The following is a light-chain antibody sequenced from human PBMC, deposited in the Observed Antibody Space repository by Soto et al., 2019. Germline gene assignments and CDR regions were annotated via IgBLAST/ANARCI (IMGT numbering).Light chain of an antibody. Sequence: IQMTQSPSSLSASVGDRFTITCRASQSISSDLNWYQQKPGKAPKILIYAASSLESGVPSRFSGSGSGTDFTFTISSLQPEDIATYYCQQCYSTLLTFGGGTKVEIK. V-gene: IGKV1-39*01. CDR2: AAS. CDR3: QQCYSTLLT. J-gene: IGKJ4*01. CDR1: QSISSD.